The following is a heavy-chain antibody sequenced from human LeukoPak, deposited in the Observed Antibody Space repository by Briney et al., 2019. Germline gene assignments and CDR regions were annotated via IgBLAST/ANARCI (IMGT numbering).Heavy chain of an antibody. J-gene: IGHJ4*02. D-gene: IGHD3-22*01. CDR1: GGSISSSSYY. CDR2: IYYSGST. V-gene: IGHV4-39*07. CDR3: ARVTGYMIEDSFDY. Sequence: SETLSLTCTVSGGSISSSSYYWGWIRQPPGKGLEGIGSIYYSGSTYYNPSLKSRVTISVDTSKNQFSLKLSSATAADTAVYYCARVTGYMIEDSFDYWGQGTLVTVSS.